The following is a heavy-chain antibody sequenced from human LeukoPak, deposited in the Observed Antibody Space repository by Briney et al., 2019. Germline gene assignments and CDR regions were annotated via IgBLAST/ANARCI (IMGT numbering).Heavy chain of an antibody. CDR2: ISSSSSYI. V-gene: IGHV3-21*01. CDR3: ARDRMGAYAY. Sequence: GGSLRLSCAASGFTFSSYSMNWVRQAPGKGLEWVSSISSSSSYIYYAESVKGRFTISRDNAKNSLYLQMNSLRAEDTAVYYCARDRMGAYAYWGQGTLVTVSS. J-gene: IGHJ4*02. D-gene: IGHD1-26*01. CDR1: GFTFSSYS.